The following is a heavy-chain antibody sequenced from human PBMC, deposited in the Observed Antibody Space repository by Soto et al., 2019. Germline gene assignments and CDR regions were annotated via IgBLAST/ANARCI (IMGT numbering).Heavy chain of an antibody. CDR2: IFYSGTT. CDR1: GGSISSGGYF. Sequence: SETLSLTCTVSGGSISSGGYFWSWIRQPPGKGLEWIGNIFYSGTTYYNPSLKSRVTISVDTSKNQFSLKLSSVTAADTAVYYCASVARTCISTSCYRYYYGMDVWGQGTTVT. CDR3: ASVARTCISTSCYRYYYGMDV. V-gene: IGHV4-31*03. J-gene: IGHJ6*02. D-gene: IGHD2-2*02.